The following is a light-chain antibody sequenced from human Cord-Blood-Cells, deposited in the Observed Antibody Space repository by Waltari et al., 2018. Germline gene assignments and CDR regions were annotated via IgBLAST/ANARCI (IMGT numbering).Light chain of an antibody. V-gene: IGKV3-11*01. J-gene: IGKJ5*01. CDR1: QSVSSY. Sequence: EIVLTQSPATLSLSPGERATLSCRASQSVSSYFALYQQKLGQAPRLLIYDASNRATGIPARFSGSGSGTDFTLTISSLEPEDFAVYYCQQRSNWPPITFGQGTRLEIK. CDR2: DAS. CDR3: QQRSNWPPIT.